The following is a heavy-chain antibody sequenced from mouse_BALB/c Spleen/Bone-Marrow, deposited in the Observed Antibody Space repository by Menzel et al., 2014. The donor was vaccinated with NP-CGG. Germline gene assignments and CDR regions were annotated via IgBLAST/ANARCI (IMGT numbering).Heavy chain of an antibody. V-gene: IGHV5-4*02. J-gene: IGHJ3*01. CDR2: ISDAGSYT. D-gene: IGHD2-14*01. CDR1: GFTSSDYY. Sequence: EVQRVESGGDLVKPGGSLKLSCAASGFTSSDYYMYWVRQTPEKRLEWVATISDAGSYTYYPDSVKGRFTISRDNAKNNLYLQMISLKSEDTAMYYCARDGDYRYAWFAYWGQGTLVTVST. CDR3: ARDGDYRYAWFAY.